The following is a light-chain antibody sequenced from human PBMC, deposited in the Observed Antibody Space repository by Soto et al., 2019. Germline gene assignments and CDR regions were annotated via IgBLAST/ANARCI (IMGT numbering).Light chain of an antibody. CDR2: GAS. J-gene: IGKJ1*01. V-gene: IGKV3-15*01. Sequence: EIVMTQSPATLSVSPGERATLSCRASQSVSSNLAWYQQKPGQAPRFLIYGASTRATGIPARFSGSGSGTEFTLTISRLEPEDFAVYYCQQYGTSPRTFGQGTKVDIK. CDR1: QSVSSN. CDR3: QQYGTSPRT.